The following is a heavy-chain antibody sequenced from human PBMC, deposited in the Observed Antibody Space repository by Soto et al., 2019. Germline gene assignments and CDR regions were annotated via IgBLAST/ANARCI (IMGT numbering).Heavy chain of an antibody. D-gene: IGHD3-10*01. Sequence: QVQLQESGPGLVKPSQTLSLTCTVSGGSISSGDYYWSWIRQPPGKGLEWIGYIYYSGSTYYNPSLKSRVTISVDTSKNQFSLKLSSVTAADTAVYYCARAGGGWFGELNLFPFDYWGQGTLVTVSS. J-gene: IGHJ4*02. CDR2: IYYSGST. V-gene: IGHV4-30-4*01. CDR1: GGSISSGDYY. CDR3: ARAGGGWFGELNLFPFDY.